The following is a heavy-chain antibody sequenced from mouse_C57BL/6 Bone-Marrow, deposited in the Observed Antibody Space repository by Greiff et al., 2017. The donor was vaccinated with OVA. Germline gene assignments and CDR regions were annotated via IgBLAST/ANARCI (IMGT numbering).Heavy chain of an antibody. CDR2: ISSGGSYT. Sequence: EVQGVESGGDLVKPGGSLKLSCAASGFTFSSYGMSWVRQTPDKRLEWVATISSGGSYTYYTDSVKGRFTISRDNAKNTLYLQMSSLKSEDTARYYCARRGYGNPYYAMDYWGQGTSVTVSS. D-gene: IGHD2-10*02. J-gene: IGHJ4*01. CDR1: GFTFSSYG. CDR3: ARRGYGNPYYAMDY. V-gene: IGHV5-6*01.